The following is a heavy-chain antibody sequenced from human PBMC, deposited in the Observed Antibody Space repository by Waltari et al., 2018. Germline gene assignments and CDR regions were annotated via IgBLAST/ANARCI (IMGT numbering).Heavy chain of an antibody. D-gene: IGHD1-26*01. Sequence: EVQLLESGGDLVRPGGSLRLSCEASGLPFRSSAMNWVRQAPGKGLEWVSMIKTNGDTYYADSVKGRFTISRDNSKSTLFLQMNSLRAEDTAVYYCASSGSYSHRTRMDVWGQGTKVTVSS. J-gene: IGHJ6*02. CDR1: GLPFRSSA. CDR2: IKTNGDT. V-gene: IGHV3-23*01. CDR3: ASSGSYSHRTRMDV.